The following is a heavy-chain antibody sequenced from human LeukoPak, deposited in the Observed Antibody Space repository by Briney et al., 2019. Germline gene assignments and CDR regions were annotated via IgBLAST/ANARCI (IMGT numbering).Heavy chain of an antibody. CDR1: GDSVSSNSAA. V-gene: IGHV6-1*01. J-gene: IGHJ5*02. D-gene: IGHD2-15*01. Sequence: SQTLSPTCAISGDSVSSNSAAWNWIRQSPSRGLEWLGRTYYRSKWYNDYAVSVKSRITINPDTSKNQFSLQLNSVTPEDTAVYYCARVDCSGGSCYSNWFDPWGQGTLVTVSS. CDR2: TYYRSKWYN. CDR3: ARVDCSGGSCYSNWFDP.